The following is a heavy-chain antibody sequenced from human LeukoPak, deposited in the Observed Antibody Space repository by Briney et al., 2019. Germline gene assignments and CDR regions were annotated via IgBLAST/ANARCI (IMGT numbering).Heavy chain of an antibody. D-gene: IGHD3-16*02. CDR1: GGSISTTTSY. V-gene: IGHV4-39*01. Sequence: SETLSLTCTLAGGSISTTTSYWVWIRQPPGKRLERIWSVSYSGSTYYNPSIKSRLTMSVDTSVNQFSLKLNSVTAADTAVYYCARHAHDYAWGTYLDPWGQGTPVTVSS. CDR3: ARHAHDYAWGTYLDP. CDR2: VSYSGST. J-gene: IGHJ5*02.